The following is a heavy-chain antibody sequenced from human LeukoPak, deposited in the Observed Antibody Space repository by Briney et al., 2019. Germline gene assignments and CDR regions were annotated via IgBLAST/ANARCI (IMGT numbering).Heavy chain of an antibody. CDR2: VYKSGDI. V-gene: IGHV4-59*11. CDR3: ASGKYFYDDPASLNRASRTALDL. CDR1: GDSPAGRY. Sequence: SETLSLTCSVSGDSPAGRYWSWIRQSPGKGLEWLGLVYKSGDINYHPSFRSRLSVSLDRSKTQVSLRLRSVTAADTAVYYCASGKYFYDDPASLNRASRTALDLWARGTMVIVSS. D-gene: IGHD3-16*01. J-gene: IGHJ3*01.